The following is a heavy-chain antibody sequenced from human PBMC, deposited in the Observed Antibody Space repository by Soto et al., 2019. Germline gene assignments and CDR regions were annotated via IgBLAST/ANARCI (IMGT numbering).Heavy chain of an antibody. V-gene: IGHV3-33*01. CDR3: ARDYYDSSGYYGD. CDR2: IWYDGSNK. Sequence: QVQLVESGGGVVQPGRSLRLSCAASGFTFSSYGMHWVRQAPGKGLEWVAVIWYDGSNKYYADSVKGRFTISRDNSKNTLYLQMNSLRAEDTAVYCCARDYYDSSGYYGDWGQGTLVTVSS. J-gene: IGHJ4*02. D-gene: IGHD3-22*01. CDR1: GFTFSSYG.